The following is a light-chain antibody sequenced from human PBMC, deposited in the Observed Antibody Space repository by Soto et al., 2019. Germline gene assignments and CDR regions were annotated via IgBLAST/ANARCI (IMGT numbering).Light chain of an antibody. V-gene: IGKV1-33*01. CDR1: QDITNY. Sequence: IQMTQSPSSMSPSXGHRITIAXXASQDITNYLNWYQQKPGKAPRLLLYDASSLETGVPSRFSGSGSGTDFTFTISSLQPEDIATYYCQHYDHLPITFGQGTRLEIK. J-gene: IGKJ5*01. CDR3: QHYDHLPIT. CDR2: DAS.